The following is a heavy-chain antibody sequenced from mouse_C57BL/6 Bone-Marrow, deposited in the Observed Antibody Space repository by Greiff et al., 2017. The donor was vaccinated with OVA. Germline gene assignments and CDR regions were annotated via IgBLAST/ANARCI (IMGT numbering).Heavy chain of an antibody. D-gene: IGHD3-2*02. Sequence: VQVVESGAELAKPGASVKLSCKASGYTFTSYWMHWVKQRPGQGLEWIGYINPSSGYTKYNQKFKDKATLTADKSSSTAYMQLSSLTYEDSAVYYCANGGLRLRFAYWGQGTLVTVSA. V-gene: IGHV1-7*01. CDR3: ANGGLRLRFAY. CDR2: INPSSGYT. J-gene: IGHJ3*01. CDR1: GYTFTSYW.